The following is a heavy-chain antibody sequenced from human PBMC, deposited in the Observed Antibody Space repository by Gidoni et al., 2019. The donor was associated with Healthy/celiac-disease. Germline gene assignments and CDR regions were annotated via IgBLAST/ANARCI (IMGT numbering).Heavy chain of an antibody. CDR1: GAPISSYY. D-gene: IGHD6-13*01. CDR3: ARGGDSSSWSLFDY. J-gene: IGHJ4*02. V-gene: IGHV4-59*01. CDR2: IYYSGST. Sequence: QVQLQESGPGLVKPSETLSLTCTVSGAPISSYYWSWIRQPPGKGLEWIGYIYYSGSTNYNPSLKSRVTISVDTSKNQFSLKLSSVTAADTAVYYCARGGDSSSWSLFDYWGQGTLVTVSS.